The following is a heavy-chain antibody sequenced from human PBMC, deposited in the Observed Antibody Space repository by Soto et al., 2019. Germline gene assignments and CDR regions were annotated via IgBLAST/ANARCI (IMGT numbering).Heavy chain of an antibody. CDR1: GYTFTSYG. V-gene: IGHV1-18*01. J-gene: IGHJ3*02. CDR2: ISAYNGNT. D-gene: IGHD3-3*01. CDR3: ARDAAGERELPYYDFWSGYYLGAVNAFDI. Sequence: ASVKVSCKASGYTFTSYGISWVRQAPGQGLEWMEWISAYNGNTNYAQKLQGRVTMTTDTSTSTAYMELRSLRSDDTAVYYCARDAAGERELPYYDFWSGYYLGAVNAFDIWGQGTMVTVSS.